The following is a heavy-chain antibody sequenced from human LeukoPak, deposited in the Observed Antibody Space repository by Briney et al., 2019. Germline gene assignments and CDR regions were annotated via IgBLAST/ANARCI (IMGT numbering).Heavy chain of an antibody. CDR1: GYTFTNSY. Sequence: ASVKVSCKASGYTFTNSYIHWVRQAPGQVLEWMGLINPDGGNTNYAQNFQGRVTLTRDTSTSTVYMELSSLRSEDTASYYCARIRDGYNDAYDIWGQGTVVTVPS. CDR2: INPDGGNT. V-gene: IGHV1-46*01. CDR3: ARIRDGYNDAYDI. J-gene: IGHJ3*02. D-gene: IGHD5-24*01.